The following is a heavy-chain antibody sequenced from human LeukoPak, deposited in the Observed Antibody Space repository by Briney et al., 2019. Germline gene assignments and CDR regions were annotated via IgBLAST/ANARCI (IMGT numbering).Heavy chain of an antibody. D-gene: IGHD1-7*01. V-gene: IGHV4-61*01. CDR2: ISYSGST. CDR1: GGSISSGSYY. J-gene: IGHJ5*02. Sequence: PSQTLSLTCTVSGGSISSGSYYWSWIRQPPGKGLEWIGYISYSGSTNYNPSLKSRVSLSVETSKNQFSLKLSSVTAADTAVYYYATGHWNYASFWFDPWGQGTLVTVSS. CDR3: ATGHWNYASFWFDP.